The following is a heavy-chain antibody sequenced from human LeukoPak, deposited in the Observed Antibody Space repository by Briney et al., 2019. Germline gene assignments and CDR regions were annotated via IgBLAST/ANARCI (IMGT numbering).Heavy chain of an antibody. Sequence: GKSLRFSCAASGFTVSSNYMSWVRQAPGKGLEWVSVIHDGGSTYYADSVKGRFTISRDNSKNTLYLQMNSLRAGDTAVYYCARTHPTGYFDYWGQGTLVTVSS. J-gene: IGHJ4*02. D-gene: IGHD1-14*01. CDR1: GFTVSSNY. CDR3: ARTHPTGYFDY. CDR2: IHDGGST. V-gene: IGHV3-53*01.